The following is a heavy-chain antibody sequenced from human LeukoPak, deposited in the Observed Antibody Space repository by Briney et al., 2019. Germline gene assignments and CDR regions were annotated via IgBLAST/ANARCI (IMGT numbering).Heavy chain of an antibody. CDR3: ARAAPLPDL. Sequence: GGSLRLSCAASGFTFSSSAMTWVRQAPGQGLEWVSGITSGGNTYYADSVKGRFTISRDNSKNTLYLQMNSLRAEDTAVYYCARAAPLPDLWGQGTLVTVSS. V-gene: IGHV3-23*01. D-gene: IGHD1-14*01. CDR2: ITSGGNT. CDR1: GFTFSSSA. J-gene: IGHJ4*02.